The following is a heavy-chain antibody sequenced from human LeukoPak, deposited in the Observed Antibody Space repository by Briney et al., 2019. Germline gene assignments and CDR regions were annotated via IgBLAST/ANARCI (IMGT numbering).Heavy chain of an antibody. V-gene: IGHV4-31*03. D-gene: IGHD4-11*01. CDR2: IYHSGTT. CDR1: GASITSGGYY. CDR3: ARALDYRNDFDY. Sequence: SETLSLNCTVSGASITSGGYYWSWIRQHPGKGLEWVGFIYHSGTTFYNPSLESRVTISVDTSENQFSLRLTSVTAADTAVYYCARALDYRNDFDYWGQGTLVTVSS. J-gene: IGHJ4*02.